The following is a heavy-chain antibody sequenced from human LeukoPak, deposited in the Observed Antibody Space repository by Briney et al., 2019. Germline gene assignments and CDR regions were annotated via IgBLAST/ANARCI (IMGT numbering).Heavy chain of an antibody. V-gene: IGHV4-4*07. CDR3: ARVSLPEVEAAWFDP. Sequence: KPSETLSLTCSVSGGSMSSYYWSWIRQPAGKGPEWIGRIYTSESTNYNPSLKSRVTISVDTSKNQFSLKLSSVTAADTAVYYCARVSLPEVEAAWFDPWGQGTLVTVSS. CDR2: IYTSEST. J-gene: IGHJ5*02. CDR1: GGSMSSYY. D-gene: IGHD2-15*01.